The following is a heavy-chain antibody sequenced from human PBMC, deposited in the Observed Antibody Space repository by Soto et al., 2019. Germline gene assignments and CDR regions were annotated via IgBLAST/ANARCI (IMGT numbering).Heavy chain of an antibody. V-gene: IGHV3-66*04. D-gene: IGHD5-18*01. Sequence: EVQLVESGGGLVQPGGSLRLSCAASGVTVSSNYLSWVRQAPGKGLEWVSVIYSGGSTYYAHSVKGRFTISRDNSKNTLYVQMNSLRAEDTAVYYCARHGYNYGGGYFDYWGQGTLVTVSS. CDR2: IYSGGST. CDR1: GVTVSSNY. J-gene: IGHJ4*02. CDR3: ARHGYNYGGGYFDY.